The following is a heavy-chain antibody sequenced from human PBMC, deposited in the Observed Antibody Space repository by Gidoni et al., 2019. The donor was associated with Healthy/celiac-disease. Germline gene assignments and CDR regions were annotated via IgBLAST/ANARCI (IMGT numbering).Heavy chain of an antibody. J-gene: IGHJ5*02. V-gene: IGHV3-23*01. CDR3: AKGAYYYDSSAPILNWFDP. Sequence: EVQLLVSGGGLVQPGGSLRLSCAAPGFTFRRYALSWVRQAPGKGLEWVAAISGSGGSTYYADSVKGRFTISRDNSKNTLYLQMNSLRAEDTAVYYCAKGAYYYDSSAPILNWFDPWGQGTLVTVSS. CDR2: ISGSGGST. D-gene: IGHD3-22*01. CDR1: GFTFRRYA.